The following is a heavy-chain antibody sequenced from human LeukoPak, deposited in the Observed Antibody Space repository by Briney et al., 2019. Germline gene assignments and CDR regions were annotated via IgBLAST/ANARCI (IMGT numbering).Heavy chain of an antibody. V-gene: IGHV3-9*01. D-gene: IGHD3-22*01. CDR3: VKGSETYYDSRADY. Sequence: PGGSLRLSCAASGFIFEHYAMHWVRQAPGKGLEWVSGISWNSGSIGYEESVKGRFTTSRDNAKNSLYLQMNSLRAEDTAVYYCVKGSETYYDSRADYWGQGTLVTVSS. J-gene: IGHJ4*02. CDR2: ISWNSGSI. CDR1: GFIFEHYA.